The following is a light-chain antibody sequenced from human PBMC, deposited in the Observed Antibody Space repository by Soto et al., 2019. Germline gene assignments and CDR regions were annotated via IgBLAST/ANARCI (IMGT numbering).Light chain of an antibody. J-gene: IGLJ1*01. Sequence: QSALTQPPSVSEAPGQRVTISCTGSSSNIGAGYEAHWYQQVPGTAPKLLIYKNNNRPSGVPDRFSGSKSGTSASLATTGLQAEDEAEYYCQSYDSSLSGYVFGTGTKLTVL. CDR2: KNN. CDR3: QSYDSSLSGYV. CDR1: SSNIGAGYE. V-gene: IGLV1-40*01.